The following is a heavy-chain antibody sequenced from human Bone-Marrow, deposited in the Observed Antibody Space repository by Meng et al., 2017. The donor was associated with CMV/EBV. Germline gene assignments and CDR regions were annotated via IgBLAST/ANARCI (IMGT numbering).Heavy chain of an antibody. J-gene: IGHJ4*02. CDR3: AKDRSSSFYYFDY. Sequence: GESLKISCAGSGFTFISYAMTWVRQAPGKGLEWVSAISGSGGSTYYADSVKGRFTISRDNSKNTLYLQMNTLRAEDTAIYYCAKDRSSSFYYFDYWGQGTLVTVSS. D-gene: IGHD6-13*01. CDR1: GFTFISYA. V-gene: IGHV3-23*01. CDR2: ISGSGGST.